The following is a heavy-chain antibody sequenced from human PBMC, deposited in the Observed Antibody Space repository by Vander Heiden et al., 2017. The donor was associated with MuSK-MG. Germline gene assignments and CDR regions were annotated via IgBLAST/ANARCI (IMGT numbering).Heavy chain of an antibody. CDR1: GDSINSLSPL. J-gene: IGHJ6*03. CDR2: IDYRGTT. CDR3: ARLKKGDYYYSYYMDV. Sequence: QLQLQESGPGLVKSSGTLSLTCTVSGDSINSLSPLWGWIRQPPGKGRAWVGSIDYRGTTSYNPSLRSRVTISRDPSKNQVSLRLSSVTAADTAVYFCARLKKGDYYYSYYMDVWGKGTTVTVSS. D-gene: IGHD2-21*02. V-gene: IGHV4-39*01.